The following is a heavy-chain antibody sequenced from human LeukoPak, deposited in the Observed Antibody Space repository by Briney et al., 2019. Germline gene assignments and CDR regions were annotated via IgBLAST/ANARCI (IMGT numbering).Heavy chain of an antibody. V-gene: IGHV3-23*01. D-gene: IGHD3-22*01. CDR2: ISRSGGST. Sequence: QSGGSLRLSCAASGFSFSSYAMSWVRQAPGKGLEWVSAISRSGGSTYYADSVKGRFTISRDDSKNTLYLQMNSLRAEDTAVYYCAKDGPDYYDRAFDIWGQGTMVTVSS. CDR1: GFSFSSYA. J-gene: IGHJ3*02. CDR3: AKDGPDYYDRAFDI.